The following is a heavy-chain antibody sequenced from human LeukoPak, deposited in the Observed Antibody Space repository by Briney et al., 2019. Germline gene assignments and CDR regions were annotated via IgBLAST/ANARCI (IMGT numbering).Heavy chain of an antibody. CDR3: ARHWGSGSYVWFDP. CDR1: GGSISSYY. Sequence: SETLSLTCTVSGGSISSYYWSWIRQPPGKGLEWIGYIYYSGSTNYNPSFKSRVTISVDTSKNQFSLKLSSVTAADTAVYYCARHWGSGSYVWFDPWGQGTLVTVSS. V-gene: IGHV4-59*08. CDR2: IYYSGST. D-gene: IGHD3-10*01. J-gene: IGHJ5*02.